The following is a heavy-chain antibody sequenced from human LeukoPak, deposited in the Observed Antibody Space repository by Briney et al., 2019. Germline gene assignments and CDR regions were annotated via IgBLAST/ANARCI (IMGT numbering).Heavy chain of an antibody. CDR3: ARALKTGYSSGWYIDY. CDR1: GFTFSSYA. Sequence: GGSLRLSCAASGFTFSSYAMSWVRQAPGKGLEWVSAISGSGGSTYYADSVKGRFTISRDNSKNTLYLQMNSLRAEDTAVYYCARALKTGYSSGWYIDYWGQGTLVTVSS. J-gene: IGHJ4*02. CDR2: ISGSGGST. D-gene: IGHD6-19*01. V-gene: IGHV3-23*01.